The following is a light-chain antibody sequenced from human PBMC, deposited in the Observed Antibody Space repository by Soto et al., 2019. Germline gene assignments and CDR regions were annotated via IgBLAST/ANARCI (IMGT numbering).Light chain of an antibody. J-gene: IGKJ3*01. V-gene: IGKV3-20*01. CDR1: QSINNRY. CDR3: QQSGSSPGFT. CDR2: GAS. Sequence: EIVLTQSPGTLSLSPGERATLSCRASQSINNRYLAWYQQKPGQAPRLLIYGASSRATGIPDRFSGSGSGTDVTLTISRLEPEDFAVYYCQQSGSSPGFTFGPGTKVVMK.